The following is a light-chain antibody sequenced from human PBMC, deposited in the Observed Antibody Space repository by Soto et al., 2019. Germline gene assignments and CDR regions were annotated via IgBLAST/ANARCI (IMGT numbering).Light chain of an antibody. Sequence: DIQMTQSPSTLSGSVGDRVTITCRASQPISSWLAWYQQKPGKAPKVVIYDASSLERGVPSRSSGSGSGTEFILTINSLQPDDFATYCCQHYGGMWAFGQGTKVDIK. CDR1: QPISSW. CDR2: DAS. V-gene: IGKV1-5*01. CDR3: QHYGGMWA. J-gene: IGKJ1*01.